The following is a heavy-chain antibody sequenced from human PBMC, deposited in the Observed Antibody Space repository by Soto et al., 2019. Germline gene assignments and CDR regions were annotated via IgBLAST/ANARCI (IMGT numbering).Heavy chain of an antibody. V-gene: IGHV3-74*01. CDR3: ARVLLWFGESDAFDI. CDR1: GFTFSSYW. CDR2: INSDGSST. Sequence: GGSLRLSCAASGFTFSSYWMHWVRQAPGKGLVWVSRINSDGSSTSYADSVKGRFTISRDNAKNTLYLQMNSLRAEDTAVYYCARVLLWFGESDAFDIWGQGTMVTVSS. D-gene: IGHD3-10*01. J-gene: IGHJ3*02.